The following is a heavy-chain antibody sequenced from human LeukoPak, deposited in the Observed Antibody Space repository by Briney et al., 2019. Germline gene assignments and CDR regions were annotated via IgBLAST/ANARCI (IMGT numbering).Heavy chain of an antibody. Sequence: SETLSLTCTVSGGSISSYYWSWIRQPPGKGLEGSGYIYYSGSTNYNPSLKSRVTRSVDTSNNQFSLKLSSVPAADTAVYYCARGSGLSEYWGQGTLVTVSS. CDR2: IYYSGST. D-gene: IGHD3-10*01. J-gene: IGHJ4*02. CDR1: GGSISSYY. V-gene: IGHV4-59*01. CDR3: ARGSGLSEY.